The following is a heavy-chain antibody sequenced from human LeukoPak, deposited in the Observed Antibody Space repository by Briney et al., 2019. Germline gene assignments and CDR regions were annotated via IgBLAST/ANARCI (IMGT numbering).Heavy chain of an antibody. CDR1: GASISTYY. J-gene: IGHJ4*02. D-gene: IGHD1-26*01. CDR3: ARAGLSGQHYGNGVFFY. Sequence: SETLSLTCSVSGASISTYYWNWTRQPPGKGLEWIGYLSYTGNTNYNPSLQSRVTISVDTSKNQFSLNLRSVTAADTAMYYCARAGLSGQHYGNGVFFYWGQGTLVTVSS. V-gene: IGHV4-59*01. CDR2: LSYTGNT.